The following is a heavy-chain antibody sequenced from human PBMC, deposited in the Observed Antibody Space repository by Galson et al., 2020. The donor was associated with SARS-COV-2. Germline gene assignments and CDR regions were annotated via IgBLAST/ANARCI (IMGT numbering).Heavy chain of an antibody. J-gene: IGHJ4*02. D-gene: IGHD3-9*01. CDR1: GFTFSSYD. V-gene: IGHV3-13*04. CDR3: ARGGFDWLSIDY. CDR2: IGTAGDT. Sequence: GGSLRLSCAASGFTFSSYDMHWVRQATGKGLEWVSAIGTAGDTYYPGSVKGRFTISRENAKNSLYLQMNSLRAGDTAVYYCARGGFDWLSIDYWGQGTLVTVSS.